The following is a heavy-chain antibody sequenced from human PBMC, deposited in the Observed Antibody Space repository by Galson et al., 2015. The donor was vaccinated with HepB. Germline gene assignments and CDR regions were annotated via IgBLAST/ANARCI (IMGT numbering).Heavy chain of an antibody. Sequence: SVKVSCKASGCTFTSYYMHWVRQAPGQELEWMGIINPSGGSTSYAQKFQGRVTMTRDTSTSTVYMELSSLRSEDTAVYYCARGGHIVVVPAAIRYYYYGMDVWGQGTTVTVSS. CDR2: INPSGGST. CDR3: ARGGHIVVVPAAIRYYYYGMDV. J-gene: IGHJ6*02. CDR1: GCTFTSYY. V-gene: IGHV1-46*01. D-gene: IGHD2-2*02.